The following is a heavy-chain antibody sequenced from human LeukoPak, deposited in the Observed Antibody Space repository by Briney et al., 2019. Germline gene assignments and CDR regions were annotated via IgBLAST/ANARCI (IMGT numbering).Heavy chain of an antibody. J-gene: IGHJ4*02. D-gene: IGHD1-7*01. Sequence: GGSLRLFCAASGFTFSDYYMSWIRQAPGKGLEWVSYISSSGSTIYYADSVKGRFTISRDNAKNSLYLQMNSLRAEDTAVYYCARENWNYRHIDYWGQGTLVTVSS. CDR2: ISSSGSTI. CDR1: GFTFSDYY. CDR3: ARENWNYRHIDY. V-gene: IGHV3-11*01.